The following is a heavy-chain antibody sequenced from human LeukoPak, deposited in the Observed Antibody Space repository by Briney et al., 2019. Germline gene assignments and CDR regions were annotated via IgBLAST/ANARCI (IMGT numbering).Heavy chain of an antibody. V-gene: IGHV3-74*01. Sequence: PGGSLRLSCAASGFTFSSYWMHWVRQAPGKGLVWVSRINSDGSSTSYADSVKGRFTISRDNAKNTLYPQMNSLRAEDTAVYYCARVVPAATPDYYYYGMDVWGQGTTVTVSS. CDR1: GFTFSSYW. D-gene: IGHD2-2*02. J-gene: IGHJ6*02. CDR2: INSDGSST. CDR3: ARVVPAATPDYYYYGMDV.